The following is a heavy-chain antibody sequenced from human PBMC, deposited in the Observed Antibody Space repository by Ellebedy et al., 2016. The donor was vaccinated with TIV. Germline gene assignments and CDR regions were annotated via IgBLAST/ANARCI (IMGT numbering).Heavy chain of an antibody. Sequence: GESLKISCAASGFTFNSYAMHWVRQAPGKGLVWISRIDGDGSRTNYVDSVKGRFTISRDNAKNTLYLQMNSLRAEDTAVYYCAKDQVVGAASSYYAMDVWGQGTTVTVSS. CDR2: IDGDGSRT. V-gene: IGHV3-74*01. CDR1: GFTFNSYA. J-gene: IGHJ6*02. D-gene: IGHD1-26*01. CDR3: AKDQVVGAASSYYAMDV.